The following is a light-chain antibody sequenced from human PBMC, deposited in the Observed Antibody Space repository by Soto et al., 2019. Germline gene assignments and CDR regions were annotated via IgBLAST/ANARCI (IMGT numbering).Light chain of an antibody. CDR3: SLYAGSNNLV. V-gene: IGLV2-8*01. Sequence: QSALTQPPSASGSPGQSVTISCTGTSSDVGGYNYVSWYQQHPGKAPKLMIYEVSGRASGVPDRFSGSKSGNTASLTVSGLQAEDEADYYCSLYAGSNNLVFGGGTKLTVL. CDR2: EVS. J-gene: IGLJ2*01. CDR1: SSDVGGYNY.